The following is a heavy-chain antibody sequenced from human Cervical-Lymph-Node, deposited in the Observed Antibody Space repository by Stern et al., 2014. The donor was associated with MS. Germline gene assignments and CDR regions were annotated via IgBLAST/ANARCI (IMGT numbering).Heavy chain of an antibody. CDR1: GGSVSSTFF. CDR3: ARLVVTRAAEAFDT. CDR2: IHYSGTK. Sequence: QLQLQESGPGLVKPSETLSLTCTVSGGSVSSTFFWGWIRQSPGKTLEWIGNIHYSGTKHSSPSLRSRSTMSVDTSKNQFSIRLTLGTAADTAVYYCARLVVTRAAEAFDTWGQGAMISVSS. J-gene: IGHJ3*02. D-gene: IGHD2-21*02. V-gene: IGHV4-39*01.